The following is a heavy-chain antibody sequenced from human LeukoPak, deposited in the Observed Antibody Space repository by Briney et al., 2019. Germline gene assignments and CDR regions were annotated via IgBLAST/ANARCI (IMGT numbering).Heavy chain of an antibody. CDR3: ARDHDWAFDY. J-gene: IGHJ4*02. V-gene: IGHV3-48*01. D-gene: IGHD3-9*01. CDR1: GFXXSSYS. Sequence: PGXXLXLSCAAXGFXXSSYSMNWVRQAPGKGLEWVSYISSSSNIYYSDSGKGRFTISRDNTKNSLYLQMNSLRAEDTAVYYCARDHDWAFDYWGQGTLVTVSS. CDR2: ISSSSNI.